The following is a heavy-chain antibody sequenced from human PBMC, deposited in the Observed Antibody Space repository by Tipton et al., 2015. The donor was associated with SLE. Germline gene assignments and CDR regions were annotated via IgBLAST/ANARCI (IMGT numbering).Heavy chain of an antibody. V-gene: IGHV4-4*08. CDR1: GASISDHY. CDR3: AKYASGTMFEY. Sequence: TLSLTCTVSGASISDHYWTWIRQPPGKGLEWIGYIYSSGSTTYTPSLKSRIAISVDTSTMQFSLRLTSVTAADTAVYYCAKYASGTMFEYWGQGTLVTVSS. CDR2: IYSSGST. J-gene: IGHJ4*02. D-gene: IGHD3-10*01.